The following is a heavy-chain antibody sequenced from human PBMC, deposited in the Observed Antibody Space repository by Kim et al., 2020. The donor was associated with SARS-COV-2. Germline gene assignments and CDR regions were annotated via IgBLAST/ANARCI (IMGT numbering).Heavy chain of an antibody. J-gene: IGHJ6*02. Sequence: GGSLRLSCAASGFTFRSYGMHWVRQAPGKGLEWLAVISSDGSNKYYADSVKGRFTISRDNSKNTLYLQMNSLRAEDTAVYYCARPVTTSVVYYYNGMDVWGQGTTVTVS. V-gene: IGHV3-33*05. CDR1: GFTFRSYG. D-gene: IGHD4-17*01. CDR3: ARPVTTSVVYYYNGMDV. CDR2: ISSDGSNK.